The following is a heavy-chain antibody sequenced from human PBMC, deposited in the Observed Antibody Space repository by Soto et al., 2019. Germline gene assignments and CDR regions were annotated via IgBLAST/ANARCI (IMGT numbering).Heavy chain of an antibody. Sequence: QVQLVQSGAEVKKPGSSVKVSCKASGGTFSSYAISWVRQAPGQGLEWMGGIIPIFGTANYAQKFQGRVTSPADESPSTADMELGSLGSEDTAVYYCGGGTQRRRPQHWGQGTLVTVSS. V-gene: IGHV1-69*12. CDR2: IIPIFGTA. CDR3: GGGTQRRRPQH. CDR1: GGTFSSYA. J-gene: IGHJ1*01.